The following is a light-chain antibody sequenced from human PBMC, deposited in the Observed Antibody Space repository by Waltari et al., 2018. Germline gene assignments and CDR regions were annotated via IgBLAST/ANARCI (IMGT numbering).Light chain of an antibody. V-gene: IGKV2-28*01. CDR3: MQSLQTPWT. CDR2: FVS. CDR1: QCLLPRNGNNY. J-gene: IGKJ1*01. Sequence: DIVVTQSPLSLPVTPGEPASISYRSSQCLLPRNGNNYLDWYLQKPGQSPQLLIYFVSNRASGVPDRFSGSGSGTDFTLRISRVEAEDVGVYYCMQSLQTPWTFGPGTKVEIK.